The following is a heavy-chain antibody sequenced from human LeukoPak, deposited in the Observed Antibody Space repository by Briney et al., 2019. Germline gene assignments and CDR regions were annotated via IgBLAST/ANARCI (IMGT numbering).Heavy chain of an antibody. Sequence: PVKVSCKASGYTFTSYGISWVLQAPGQGVEWMGGIIPIFGTANYAQKFQGRVTITADESTNTAYMELSSLRSEDTAVYYCARVDYSNGWYEDYWGQGTLVTVSS. V-gene: IGHV1-69*13. CDR1: GYTFTSYG. CDR3: ARVDYSNGWYEDY. CDR2: IIPIFGTA. D-gene: IGHD6-19*01. J-gene: IGHJ4*02.